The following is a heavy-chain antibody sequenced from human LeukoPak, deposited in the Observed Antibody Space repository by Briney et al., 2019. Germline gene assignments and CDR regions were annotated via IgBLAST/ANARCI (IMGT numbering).Heavy chain of an antibody. J-gene: IGHJ3*02. Sequence: SETLSLTCAVYGGSFSGYYWSWIRQPPGKGLEWIGEINHSGSTNYNPSLKSRVTISVDKSKNQFSLRVTSLTAADTAVYYCARRSDNYSLWAFDIWGQGTMVVVSS. CDR2: INHSGST. CDR1: GGSFSGYY. CDR3: ARRSDNYSLWAFDI. D-gene: IGHD4-11*01. V-gene: IGHV4-34*01.